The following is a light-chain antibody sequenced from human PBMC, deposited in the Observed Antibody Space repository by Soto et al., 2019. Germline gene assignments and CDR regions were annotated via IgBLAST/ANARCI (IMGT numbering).Light chain of an antibody. CDR3: SSYTSSSTLYV. CDR1: SSDVGAYNY. J-gene: IGLJ1*01. CDR2: DVT. Sequence: QSALTQPASVSGSPGQSIAISCTGTSSDVGAYNYVSWYQQHPGKAHKLMIYDVTNRPSGVSNRFSGSKPGNTASLTISGLQAEDEADYYCSSYTSSSTLYVFGTGTKVTI. V-gene: IGLV2-14*03.